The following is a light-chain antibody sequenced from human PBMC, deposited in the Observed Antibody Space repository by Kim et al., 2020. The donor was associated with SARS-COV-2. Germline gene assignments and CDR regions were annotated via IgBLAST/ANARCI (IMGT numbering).Light chain of an antibody. Sequence: VALGQTARITCGGNNIGSKNVHWYQQKPGQAPVLVIYKNNNRPSGIPERFSGSNSGTTATLTISRGQAGDEADYYCHVWDSSTAEVFGGGTQLTVL. V-gene: IGLV3-9*01. CDR1: NIGSKN. J-gene: IGLJ3*02. CDR2: KNN. CDR3: HVWDSSTAEV.